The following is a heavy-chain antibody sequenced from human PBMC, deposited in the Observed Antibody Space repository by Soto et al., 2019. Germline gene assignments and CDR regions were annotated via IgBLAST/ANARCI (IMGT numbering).Heavy chain of an antibody. J-gene: IGHJ6*02. CDR1: GYTFTTYA. D-gene: IGHD1-26*01. CDR2: INPASGHT. CDR3: GRSVVGATGEILYNAMDV. Sequence: QVQLVQSGAEAKKPGASVKVSCKASGYTFTTYALHWVRQAPGQRPEWMGWINPASGHTKYSKKFQDRVTITRDTSASTGYMELSSLRSEDTAVYYCGRSVVGATGEILYNAMDVWGQGTTVTVSS. V-gene: IGHV1-3*01.